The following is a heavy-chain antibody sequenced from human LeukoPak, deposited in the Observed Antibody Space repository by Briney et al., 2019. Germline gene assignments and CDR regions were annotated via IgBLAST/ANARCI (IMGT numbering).Heavy chain of an antibody. Sequence: ASVKLSCKASGYTSTNYYMHWVRQAPGHGLEWMGMISPSGASTSYAQKFQGRVTMTRDVSTSTVYMELSSLRSEDTAVYYCARHTTGYNSPRDSFNIWGQGTMVTVSS. CDR3: ARHTTGYNSPRDSFNI. J-gene: IGHJ3*02. CDR2: ISPSGAST. D-gene: IGHD1-1*01. V-gene: IGHV1-46*01. CDR1: GYTSTNYY.